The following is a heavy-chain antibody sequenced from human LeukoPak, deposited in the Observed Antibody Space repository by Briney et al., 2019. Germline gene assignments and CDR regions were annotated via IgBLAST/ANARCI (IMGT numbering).Heavy chain of an antibody. D-gene: IGHD6-13*01. Sequence: SQTLSLTCTVSGGSISSGDYYWNWIRQPPGKGLEWIGYIYYSGSTYYNPSLKGRVTISLDTSKNQFSLKLNSVTAADTAVYYCTRVQAPYTSAWYYFDYWGQGTLVTVSS. CDR2: IYYSGST. CDR1: GGSISSGDYY. J-gene: IGHJ4*02. CDR3: TRVQAPYTSAWYYFDY. V-gene: IGHV4-30-4*01.